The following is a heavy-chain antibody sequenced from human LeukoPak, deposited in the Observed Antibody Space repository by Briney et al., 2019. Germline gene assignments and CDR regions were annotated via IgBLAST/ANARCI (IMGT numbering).Heavy chain of an antibody. D-gene: IGHD3-3*01. CDR1: GGSISSYY. CDR3: ARGVIPRLHYYDFWSGYSNWFDP. V-gene: IGHV4-59*01. J-gene: IGHJ5*02. Sequence: SETLSLTCTVSGGSISSYYWSWIREPPGKGPGWIWDIFFSGGTNYNPSLKSRVTISVDTSKNQFSLKLSSVTAADTAVYYCARGVIPRLHYYDFWSGYSNWFDPWGQGTLVTVSS. CDR2: IFFSGGT.